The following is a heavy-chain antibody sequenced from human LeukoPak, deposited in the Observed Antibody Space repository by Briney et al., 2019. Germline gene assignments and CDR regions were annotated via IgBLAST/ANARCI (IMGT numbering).Heavy chain of an antibody. CDR3: ARGPYCTNGVCYTEVDY. CDR2: ISAYNGNT. Sequence: ASVKVSCKAPGYTFTSYGISWVRQAPGQGLEWMGWISAYNGNTNYAQKLQGRVTMTTDTSTSTAYMELRSLRSDDTAVYYCARGPYCTNGVCYTEVDYWGQGTLVTVSS. V-gene: IGHV1-18*01. CDR1: GYTFTSYG. D-gene: IGHD2-8*01. J-gene: IGHJ4*02.